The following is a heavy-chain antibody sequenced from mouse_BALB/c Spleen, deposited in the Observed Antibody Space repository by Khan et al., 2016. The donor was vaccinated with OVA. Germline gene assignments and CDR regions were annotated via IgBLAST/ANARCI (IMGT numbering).Heavy chain of an antibody. D-gene: IGHD1-1*01. CDR1: GFTFSSFG. CDR3: AIDYYVNFDY. J-gene: IGHJ2*01. V-gene: IGHV5-17*02. Sequence: RVESGGGLVQPGGSRKPSCAASGFTFSSFGMHWVRQAPEKGLEWVAYISSGSSTSYYADTVKGRFTISRDNPKNTLLLQMTSLRSEDTAMYYCAIDYYVNFDYWGQGTTLTVSS. CDR2: ISSGSSTS.